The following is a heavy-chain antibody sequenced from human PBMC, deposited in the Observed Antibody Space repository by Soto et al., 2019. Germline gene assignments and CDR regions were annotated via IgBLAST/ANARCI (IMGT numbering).Heavy chain of an antibody. V-gene: IGHV4-31*03. Sequence: SETLSLTCTVSGGSISSGDYYWSWIRQHPGKGLEWIGYIYYSGSTYYNPSLKSRVTISVDTSKNQFSLKLSSVTAADTAVYYSARVSGGSSDYWGQGTLVTVSS. J-gene: IGHJ4*02. D-gene: IGHD2-15*01. CDR3: ARVSGGSSDY. CDR1: GGSISSGDYY. CDR2: IYYSGST.